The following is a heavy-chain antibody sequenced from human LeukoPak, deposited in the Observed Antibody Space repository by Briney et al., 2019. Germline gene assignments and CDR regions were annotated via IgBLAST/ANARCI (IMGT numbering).Heavy chain of an antibody. D-gene: IGHD2-2*01. CDR3: AREGGLGYCSTTSCALNN. J-gene: IGHJ4*02. CDR2: IYSDGST. Sequence: PGGSLRLSCAASGFTVSTNFMTWVRQAPGKGLEWVSDIYSDGSTHHADFVRGRFTISRDNSKNTLYLQMNSLRLEDTAVYYCAREGGLGYCSTTSCALNNWGQGTLVTVSS. V-gene: IGHV3-66*02. CDR1: GFTVSTNF.